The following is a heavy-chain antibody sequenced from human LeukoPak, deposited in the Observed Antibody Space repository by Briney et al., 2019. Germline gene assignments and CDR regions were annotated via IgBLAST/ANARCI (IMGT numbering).Heavy chain of an antibody. D-gene: IGHD1-26*01. Sequence: PGGSLRLSCAASGFTFSSYWMHWVRQAPGKGLVWVLRISPDGSDSNYADSVKGRFTISRDNTKNTLYLQMNSLRDEDTAVYYCTRGGSGSYRRFEYWGQGTLVIVFS. CDR1: GFTFSSYW. J-gene: IGHJ4*02. V-gene: IGHV3-74*01. CDR3: TRGGSGSYRRFEY. CDR2: ISPDGSDS.